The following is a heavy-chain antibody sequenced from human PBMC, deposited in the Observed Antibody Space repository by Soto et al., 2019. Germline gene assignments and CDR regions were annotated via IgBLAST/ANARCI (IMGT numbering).Heavy chain of an antibody. CDR1: GFTFSSYW. CDR3: ARDPGFSPIPYYDFWSGSDDAFDI. J-gene: IGHJ3*02. V-gene: IGHV3-74*01. Sequence: PGGSLRLSCAASGFTFSSYWMHWVRQAPGKGLVWVSRINSDGSSTSYADSVKGRFTISRDNAKNTLYLQMNSLRAEDTAVYCCARDPGFSPIPYYDFWSGSDDAFDIWGQGTMVTVSS. D-gene: IGHD3-3*01. CDR2: INSDGSST.